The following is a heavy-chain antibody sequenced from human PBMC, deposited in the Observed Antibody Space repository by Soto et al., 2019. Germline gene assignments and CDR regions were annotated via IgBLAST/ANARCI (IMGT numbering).Heavy chain of an antibody. CDR1: GDSVSSNSAA. Sequence: PSQTLSLTCAISGDSVSSNSAAWNWIRQSPSRDLEWLGRTYYRSKWYNDYAVSVKSRITINPDTSKNQFSLQLNSVTPEDTAVYCCASGIAARVVPYYYGMDVWGQGTTVTVSS. D-gene: IGHD6-6*01. V-gene: IGHV6-1*01. CDR2: TYYRSKWYN. CDR3: ASGIAARVVPYYYGMDV. J-gene: IGHJ6*02.